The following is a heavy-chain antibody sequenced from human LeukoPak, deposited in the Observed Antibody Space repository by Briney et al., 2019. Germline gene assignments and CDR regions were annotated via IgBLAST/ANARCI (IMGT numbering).Heavy chain of an antibody. Sequence: KPSETLSLTCTVSGGSISSYYWGWIRQPPGKGLEWIGSIYYSGSTYYNPSLKSRVTISVDTSKNQFSLKLSSVTAADTAVYYCARRGYSYGYLSDYWGQGTLVTVSS. D-gene: IGHD5-18*01. J-gene: IGHJ4*02. CDR2: IYYSGST. V-gene: IGHV4-39*01. CDR3: ARRGYSYGYLSDY. CDR1: GGSISSYY.